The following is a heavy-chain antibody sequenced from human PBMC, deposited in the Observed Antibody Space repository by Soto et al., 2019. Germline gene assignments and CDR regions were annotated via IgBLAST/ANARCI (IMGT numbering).Heavy chain of an antibody. CDR1: GGTFSSYA. CDR3: AADTLQKAV. D-gene: IGHD3-10*01. Sequence: ASVKVSCKASGGTFSSYAISWVRQAPGQGLEWMGGIIPIFGTANYAQKFQGRVTITGDESTSTSYLEMRSLTSADTAVYYCAADTLQKAVWGQGTLVTVSS. V-gene: IGHV1-69*13. J-gene: IGHJ4*02. CDR2: IIPIFGTA.